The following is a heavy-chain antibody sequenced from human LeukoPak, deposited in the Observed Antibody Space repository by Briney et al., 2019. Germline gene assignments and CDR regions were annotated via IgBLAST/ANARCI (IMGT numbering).Heavy chain of an antibody. J-gene: IGHJ4*02. Sequence: ASVKVSCKASGYTFTAYYMHWVRQAPGQGLEWMGWINPSSGGTNYAQNFQGRVTMTRDTSISTAYMELSRLRSDDTAVYYCARDRGYSPGDYWGQGTLVTVSS. V-gene: IGHV1-2*02. D-gene: IGHD5-18*01. CDR1: GYTFTAYY. CDR3: ARDRGYSPGDY. CDR2: INPSSGGT.